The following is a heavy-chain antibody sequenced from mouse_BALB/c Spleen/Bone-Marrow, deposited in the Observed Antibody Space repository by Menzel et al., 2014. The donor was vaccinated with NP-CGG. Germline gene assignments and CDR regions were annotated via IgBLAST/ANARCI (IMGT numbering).Heavy chain of an antibody. D-gene: IGHD2-4*01. J-gene: IGHJ4*01. CDR1: GFTFSSYA. V-gene: IGHV5-6-5*01. CDR2: ISSGGST. CDR3: ARGGGYDYGHYYAMDY. Sequence: EVQLVESGGGLVKPGGSLKLSCAASGFTFSSYAMSWVRQTPEKRLEWVASISSGGSTYYLDSVKGRFTISRDNARNILYLQMGSLGSEDTAMYYCARGGGYDYGHYYAMDYWGQGTSVTVSS.